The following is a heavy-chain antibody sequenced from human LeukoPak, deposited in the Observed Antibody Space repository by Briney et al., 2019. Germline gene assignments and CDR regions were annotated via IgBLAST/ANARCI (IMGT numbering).Heavy chain of an antibody. V-gene: IGHV1-2*06. CDR1: GYTSTGYY. D-gene: IGHD3-16*02. Sequence: ASVKVSCKASGYTSTGYYMHWVRQAPGQGLEWMGRINPNSGGTNYAQKFQVRVTMTRYTYISTAYMELSRLRSDYTAVYYCAAKGSTYYDYVWGSYRYKRGYYFDYWGQGTLVTVSS. J-gene: IGHJ4*02. CDR2: INPNSGGT. CDR3: AAKGSTYYDYVWGSYRYKRGYYFDY.